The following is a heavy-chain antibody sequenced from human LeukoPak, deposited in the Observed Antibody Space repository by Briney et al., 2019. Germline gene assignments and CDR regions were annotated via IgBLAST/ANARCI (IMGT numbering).Heavy chain of an antibody. CDR3: ARSRTRGGVIYYYYGMDV. CDR2: IYYSGST. Sequence: SETLSLTCTVSGGSISSYYSYWIRQPPGKGLEWIGYIYYSGSTNYNPSLKSRVTISVDTSRNQFSLKLSSVTAADTAVYYYARSRTRGGVIYYYYGMDVWGQGTTVTVSS. J-gene: IGHJ6*02. D-gene: IGHD1-26*01. CDR1: GGSISSYY. V-gene: IGHV4-59*08.